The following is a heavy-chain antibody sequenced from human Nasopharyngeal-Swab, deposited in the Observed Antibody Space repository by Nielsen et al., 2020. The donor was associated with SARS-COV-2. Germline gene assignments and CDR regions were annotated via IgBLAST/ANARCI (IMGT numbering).Heavy chain of an antibody. J-gene: IGHJ5*02. V-gene: IGHV5-10-1*01. Sequence: GGSLRLSCKGSGYSFTSYWISWVRQMPGKGLEWMGRIDPSDSYTNYSPSFQGHVTISADKSISTAYLQWSILKASDTAMYYCARHWSDPGNWFDPWGQGTLVTVSS. CDR2: IDPSDSYT. CDR3: ARHWSDPGNWFDP. CDR1: GYSFTSYW.